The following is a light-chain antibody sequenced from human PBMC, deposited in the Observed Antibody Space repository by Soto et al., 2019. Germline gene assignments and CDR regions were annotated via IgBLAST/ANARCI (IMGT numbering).Light chain of an antibody. CDR3: AAWDDSLSVV. CDR1: SSNIGRNS. Sequence: QSVLTQPPSASDTPGQRVTLSCSGSSSNIGRNSVNWYQQLPGTAPRLVIYVNNQRPSGVSARFSGSRSGTTTSLAISGLQAEDEADYYCAAWDDSLSVVFGGGTKLTVL. J-gene: IGLJ2*01. V-gene: IGLV1-44*01. CDR2: VNN.